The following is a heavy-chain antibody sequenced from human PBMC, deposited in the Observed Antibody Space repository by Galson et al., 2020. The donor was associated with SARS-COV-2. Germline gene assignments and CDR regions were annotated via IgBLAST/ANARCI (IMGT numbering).Heavy chain of an antibody. CDR1: GGSISSSSYY. D-gene: IGHD6-25*01. CDR3: ARLGLAAAVSDY. Sequence: SETLSLTCTVSGGSISSSSYYWGWIRQPPGKGLEWIGSIYYTGTTYYNPSLRSRVTISIDTSKQFSLKLSSVTAADTAVYYCARLGLAAAVSDYWGQGTLVTVSS. J-gene: IGHJ4*02. CDR2: IYYTGTT. V-gene: IGHV4-39*01.